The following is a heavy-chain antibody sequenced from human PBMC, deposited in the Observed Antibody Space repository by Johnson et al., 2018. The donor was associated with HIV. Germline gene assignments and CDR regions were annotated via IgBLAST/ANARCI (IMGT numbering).Heavy chain of an antibody. CDR3: ATCSDQVLLGGDVFDI. Sequence: VQLVESGGGVVRPGGSLRLSCVASGFTLDDYDMSWVRQTPGKGLEWVSGFYRNGGSAGYAASVKGRFTISRDNAKNSRYLQMNSLGGEDTAVYYCATCSDQVLLGGDVFDIWGQGTMVTVSS. J-gene: IGHJ3*02. CDR2: FYRNGGSA. CDR1: GFTLDDYD. D-gene: IGHD3-16*01. V-gene: IGHV3-20*04.